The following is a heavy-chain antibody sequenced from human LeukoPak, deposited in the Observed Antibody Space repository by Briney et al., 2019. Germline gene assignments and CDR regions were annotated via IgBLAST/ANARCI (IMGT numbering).Heavy chain of an antibody. CDR3: ARHNYPVRGRAKNYMDV. CDR1: GGSISSYY. CDR2: INHSGST. D-gene: IGHD3-10*01. V-gene: IGHV4-34*01. Sequence: PSETLSLTCTVSGGSISSYYWSWIRQPPGKGLEWIGEINHSGSTNYNPSLKSRVTISVDTSKNRFSLKLSSVTAADTAVYYCARHNYPVRGRAKNYMDVWGKGTTVTISS. J-gene: IGHJ6*03.